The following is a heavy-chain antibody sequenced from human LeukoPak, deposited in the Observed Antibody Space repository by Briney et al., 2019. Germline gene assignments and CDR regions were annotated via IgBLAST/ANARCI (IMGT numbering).Heavy chain of an antibody. CDR3: ARLAVAGHHYFDY. CDR2: IYPGDSDT. Sequence: GEALQISCKGSGYSFTSYWIGWVRQVPGKGLEGMGIIYPGDSDTRYSPSFQGQVTISADKSISTAYLQWSSLKASDTAMYYCARLAVAGHHYFDYWGQGTLVTVSS. J-gene: IGHJ4*02. CDR1: GYSFTSYW. D-gene: IGHD6-19*01. V-gene: IGHV5-51*01.